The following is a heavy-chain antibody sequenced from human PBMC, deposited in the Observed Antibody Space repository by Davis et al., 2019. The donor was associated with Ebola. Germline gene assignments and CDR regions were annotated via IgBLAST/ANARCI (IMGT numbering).Heavy chain of an antibody. D-gene: IGHD1-26*01. CDR3: ARDRGIVGATEVFDY. V-gene: IGHV3-53*05. J-gene: IGHJ4*02. CDR2: IYSGGST. CDR1: GFTVSSNH. Sequence: PGGSLRLSCVVSGFTVSSNHMTWVRQAPGKGLEWVSVIYSGGSTYYADSVKGRFTISRDNSKNTLYLQMNSLRAEDTAVYYCARDRGIVGATEVFDYWGQGTLVTVSS.